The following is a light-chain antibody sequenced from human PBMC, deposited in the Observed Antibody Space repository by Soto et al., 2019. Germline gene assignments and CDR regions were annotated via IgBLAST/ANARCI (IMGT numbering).Light chain of an antibody. CDR2: DAS. J-gene: IGKJ4*01. V-gene: IGKV3-15*01. CDR1: QSIYDK. Sequence: EIVMTQSPATLSVSPGERVSLSCRASQSIYDKLAWYQQKPGQTPRLLIYDASTRATGISGSFSGSGSGTEFTLTLSSLQSEDFAVYYCQQYNRWPLTFGGGTKVEIK. CDR3: QQYNRWPLT.